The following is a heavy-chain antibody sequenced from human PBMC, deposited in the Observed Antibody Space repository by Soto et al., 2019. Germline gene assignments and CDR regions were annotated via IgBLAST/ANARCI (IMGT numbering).Heavy chain of an antibody. CDR1: GFTFISYS. V-gene: IGHV3-48*01. Sequence: PVGPLRLSWAASGFTFISYSVNWVRKAPGKGLEWVSYISSSSTIYYADSVKGRFTISRDNAKNSLYLQMNSLRAEDTAVYYCARVPDIDIVVVVAATNSWYFDLWGRGTLVTVSS. CDR3: ARVPDIDIVVVVAATNSWYFDL. J-gene: IGHJ2*01. D-gene: IGHD2-15*01. CDR2: ISSSSTI.